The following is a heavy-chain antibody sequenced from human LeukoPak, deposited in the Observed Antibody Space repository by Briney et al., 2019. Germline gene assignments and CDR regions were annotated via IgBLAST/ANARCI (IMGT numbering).Heavy chain of an antibody. CDR3: ARDHCVSSGCYEDYYYGMDV. CDR2: INPNSGVT. Sequence: ASVKVSCKASGYTFTGYYMQWVRQAPGPGLEWMGWINPNSGVTNYAQKFHGRVTMTRDTSISTAYMELSSLRSDDTAVYFCARDHCVSSGCYEDYYYGMDVWGRGTTVTVSS. D-gene: IGHD2-2*01. J-gene: IGHJ6*02. V-gene: IGHV1-2*02. CDR1: GYTFTGYY.